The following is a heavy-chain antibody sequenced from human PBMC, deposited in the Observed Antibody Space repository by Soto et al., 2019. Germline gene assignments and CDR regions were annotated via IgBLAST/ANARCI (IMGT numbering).Heavy chain of an antibody. CDR1: GFTFSSYS. CDR3: ARDRQSSGWLDAFDI. CDR2: ISSSSSTI. D-gene: IGHD6-19*01. Sequence: GGSLRLSCAASGFTFSSYSMNWVRQAPGKGLEWVSYISSSSSTIYYADSVKGRFTISRHSSMNTVYLQMDSLRAEDTAVYYCARDRQSSGWLDAFDIWGQGTMVTVSS. J-gene: IGHJ3*02. V-gene: IGHV3-48*01.